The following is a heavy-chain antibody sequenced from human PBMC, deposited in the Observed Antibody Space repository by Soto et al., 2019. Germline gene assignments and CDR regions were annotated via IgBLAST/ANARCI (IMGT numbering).Heavy chain of an antibody. V-gene: IGHV1-2*02. CDR2: INHNSDGT. J-gene: IGHJ6*04. Sequence: ASVKVSCEASGDTFTSYYMHWLRQAPGHRREWMGWINHNSDGTNYAQKFQGRVAMTRDPSISTAYQELSRLRYDYTAVYYCAREQGLVRAGDYCMDVWDKGTTVTVSS. CDR3: AREQGLVRAGDYCMDV. CDR1: GDTFTSYY. D-gene: IGHD6-19*01.